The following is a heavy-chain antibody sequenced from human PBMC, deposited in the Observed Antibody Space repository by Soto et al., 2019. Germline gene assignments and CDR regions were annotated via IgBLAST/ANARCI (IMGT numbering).Heavy chain of an antibody. J-gene: IGHJ4*02. CDR1: GYTFTSYY. CDR2: INPSGGST. V-gene: IGHV1-46*01. CDR3: ARAQYSSSSSLDY. Sequence: ASVKVSCKASGYTFTSYYRHWVRQAPGQGLEWMGIINPSGGSTSYAQKFQGRVNMTRDTSTRTVYMGLSSLRSEETAVYYCARAQYSSSSSLDYWGRG. D-gene: IGHD6-6*01.